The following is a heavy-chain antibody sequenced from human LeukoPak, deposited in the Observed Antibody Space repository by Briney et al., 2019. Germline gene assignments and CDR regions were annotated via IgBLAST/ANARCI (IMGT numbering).Heavy chain of an antibody. D-gene: IGHD2-21*02. CDR1: GGSFSGYY. V-gene: IGHV4-34*01. J-gene: IGHJ4*02. CDR2: INHSGST. Sequence: PSETLSLTCAVYGGSFSGYYWSWIRQPPGKGLEWIGEINHSGSTNYNPSLKSRVTISVDTSKNQFSLKLSSVTAADTAVYYCARGTAAVRVTAIGGGGYYFDYWGQGTLVTVSS. CDR3: ARGTAAVRVTAIGGGGYYFDY.